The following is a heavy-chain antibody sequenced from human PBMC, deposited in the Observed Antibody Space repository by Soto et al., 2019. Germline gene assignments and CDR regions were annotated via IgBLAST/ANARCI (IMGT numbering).Heavy chain of an antibody. D-gene: IGHD4-17*01. CDR3: AKGSTTTARGWFDP. J-gene: IGHJ5*02. V-gene: IGHV3-23*01. CDR2: ISGSGGST. Sequence: GGSLRLSCAASGFTFSSYVMNWVRQAPGKGLEWVSAISGSGGSTYYTDSVKGRFTISRDNSKSALYLQMNSLRAEDTALYYCAKGSTTTARGWFDPWGQGNLVTVSS. CDR1: GFTFSSYV.